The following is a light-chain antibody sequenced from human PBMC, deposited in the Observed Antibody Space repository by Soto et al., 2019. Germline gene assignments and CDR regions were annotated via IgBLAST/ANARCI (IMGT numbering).Light chain of an antibody. J-gene: IGKJ4*01. Sequence: DIQMTQSPSSLSASVGDRVTITCRGSQTISMYLNWYQQKPGKAPILLISAASSLESGVPSRFSGSRSGTEFTLTISSLQPEDCATYYCQQSYSTPPLTFGGGTKVEIK. CDR1: QTISMY. CDR2: AAS. CDR3: QQSYSTPPLT. V-gene: IGKV1-39*01.